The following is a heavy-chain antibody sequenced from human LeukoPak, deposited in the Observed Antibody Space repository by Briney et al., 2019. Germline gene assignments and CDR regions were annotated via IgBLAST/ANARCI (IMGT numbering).Heavy chain of an antibody. D-gene: IGHD5-24*01. CDR2: IKQDGREK. CDR3: AREGMAISWFDP. V-gene: IGHV3-7*01. CDR1: GFTFSSYW. J-gene: IGHJ5*02. Sequence: GGSLRLSCAASGFTFSSYWMSWVRQAPGKGLEWVANIKQDGREKYYVDSVKGRFTISRDNAKNSLYMQMNSLRAEDTAVYYCAREGMAISWFDPWGQGTLVTVSS.